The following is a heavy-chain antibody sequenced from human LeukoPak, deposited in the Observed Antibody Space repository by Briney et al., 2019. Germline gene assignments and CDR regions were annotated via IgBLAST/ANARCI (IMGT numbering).Heavy chain of an antibody. V-gene: IGHV4-34*01. CDR2: INDGGST. CDR3: ARPGWFGELYKGYYFDY. D-gene: IGHD3-10*01. Sequence: PSETLSLTCAVYGESFSGYYWSWLRQPPGKGLEWIGQINDGGSTDYNPSLKSRLTISVDTSKNQFSLKLNSVTAADTAVYYCARPGWFGELYKGYYFDYWGEGTLVTVSS. CDR1: GESFSGYY. J-gene: IGHJ4*02.